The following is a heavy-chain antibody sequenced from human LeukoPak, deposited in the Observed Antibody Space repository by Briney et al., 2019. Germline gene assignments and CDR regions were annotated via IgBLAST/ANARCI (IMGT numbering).Heavy chain of an antibody. CDR3: ARDRSRIAAHTTYFDY. D-gene: IGHD6-6*01. CDR2: IYYSGST. V-gene: IGHV4-39*07. CDR1: GGSISSSSYC. J-gene: IGHJ4*02. Sequence: PSETLSLTCTVSGGSISSSSYCWGWIRQPPGKGLEWIGSIYYSGSTYYNPSLKSRVTISVDTSKNQFSLKLSSVTAADTAVYYCARDRSRIAAHTTYFDYWGQGTLVTVSS.